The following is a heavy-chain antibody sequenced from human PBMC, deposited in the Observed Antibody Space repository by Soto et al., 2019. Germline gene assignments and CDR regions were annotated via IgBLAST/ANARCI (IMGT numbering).Heavy chain of an antibody. CDR2: IIPIFGTA. V-gene: IGHV1-69*01. Sequence: QVQLVQSGAEVKKPGSSVKVSCKASGGTFSSYAISWVRQAPGQGLEWMGGIIPIFGTANYAQKFQGRVTITADESTSKAYMELSSLRSEDTAVYYCARGRDIVVVVAAPTYNWFDPWGQGTLVTVSS. D-gene: IGHD2-15*01. J-gene: IGHJ5*02. CDR1: GGTFSSYA. CDR3: ARGRDIVVVVAAPTYNWFDP.